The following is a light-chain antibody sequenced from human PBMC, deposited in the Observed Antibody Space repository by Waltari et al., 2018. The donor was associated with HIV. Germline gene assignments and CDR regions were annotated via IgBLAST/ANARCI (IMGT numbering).Light chain of an antibody. J-gene: IGLJ2*01. CDR3: TSYEGKNNLV. CDR2: EVN. Sequence: QSALTQPPSASGFPGQSVTISCTGTSTDVPTYNYVSWYQQHPGEAPKILIYEVNKRPSGVPDRFSGSKSGNTASLTVSGLQADDEADYYCTSYEGKNNLVFGGGTKLTVL. V-gene: IGLV2-8*01. CDR1: STDVPTYNY.